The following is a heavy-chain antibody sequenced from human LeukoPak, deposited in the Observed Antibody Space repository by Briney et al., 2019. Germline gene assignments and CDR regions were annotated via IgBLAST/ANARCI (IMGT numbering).Heavy chain of an antibody. J-gene: IGHJ6*02. Sequence: GGSLRLSCAASGFTFSSYAMSWVRQAPGKGLEWVSVIYSGGSTYYADSVKGRFTISRDNSENTLYLQMNSLRAEDTAVYYCARADVAGTIYYYGMDVWGQGTTVTVSS. CDR2: IYSGGST. CDR1: GFTFSSYA. V-gene: IGHV3-66*01. D-gene: IGHD6-19*01. CDR3: ARADVAGTIYYYGMDV.